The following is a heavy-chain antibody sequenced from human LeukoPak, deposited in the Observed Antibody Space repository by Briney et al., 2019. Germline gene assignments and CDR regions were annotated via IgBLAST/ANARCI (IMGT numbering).Heavy chain of an antibody. CDR1: GLTFSSYG. J-gene: IGHJ4*02. V-gene: IGHV3-23*01. CDR3: AKMQGYFDY. CDR2: ITGDGTTT. Sequence: GGSLRLSCEASGLTFSSYGMSWVRQAPGKGLQWVSAITGDGTTTYYADSVKGRFTISRDNSRNMLYLQMSSLRAEDTAVYYCAKMQGYFDYWGQGTLVPVSS.